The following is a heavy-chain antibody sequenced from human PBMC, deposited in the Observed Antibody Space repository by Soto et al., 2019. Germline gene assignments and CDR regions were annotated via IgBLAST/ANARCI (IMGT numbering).Heavy chain of an antibody. CDR1: GYTFTSYG. CDR2: ISAYNGNT. J-gene: IGHJ4*02. D-gene: IGHD3-3*01. Sequence: QVQLVQSGAEVKKPGASVKVSCKASGYTFTSYGISWVRQAPGQGLEWMGWISAYNGNTNYAQKLQGRVTMTTHTSTSTAYMELRSLRSDDTAVYYCARDSSIFGVVTLPGDYWGQGTLVTVSS. CDR3: ARDSSIFGVVTLPGDY. V-gene: IGHV1-18*01.